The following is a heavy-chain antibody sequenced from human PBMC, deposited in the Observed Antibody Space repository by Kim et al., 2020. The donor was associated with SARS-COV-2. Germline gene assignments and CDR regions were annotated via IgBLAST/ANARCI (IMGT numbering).Heavy chain of an antibody. CDR1: GFTFSSYA. J-gene: IGHJ5*02. V-gene: IGHV3-30*04. D-gene: IGHD5-12*01. CDR2: ISYDGSNK. CDR3: ARDRGEDGYNSGWFDP. Sequence: GGSLRLSCAASGFTFSSYAMHWVRQAPGKGLEWVAVISYDGSNKYYADSVKGRFTISRDNSKNTLYLQMNSLRAEDTAVYYCARDRGEDGYNSGWFDPWGQGTLVTVSS.